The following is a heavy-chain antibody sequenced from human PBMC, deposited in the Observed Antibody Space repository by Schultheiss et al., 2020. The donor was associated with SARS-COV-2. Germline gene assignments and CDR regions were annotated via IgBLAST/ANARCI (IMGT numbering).Heavy chain of an antibody. J-gene: IGHJ4*02. V-gene: IGHV1-8*01. CDR2: MNPDSGNT. D-gene: IGHD4-17*01. CDR1: GYTFATYD. Sequence: ASVKVSCKTSGYTFATYDINWVRQATGQGLEWMGWMNPDSGNTGYAQKFQGRVTMTRDTSTSTVYMELSSLRSEDTAVYYCARKRAVIVTPGLDYWGQGTLVTVSS. CDR3: ARKRAVIVTPGLDY.